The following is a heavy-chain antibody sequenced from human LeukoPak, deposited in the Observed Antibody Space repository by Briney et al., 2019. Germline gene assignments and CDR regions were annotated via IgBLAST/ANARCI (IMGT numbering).Heavy chain of an antibody. D-gene: IGHD1-7*01. J-gene: IGHJ5*02. CDR1: GGSVSSGSYY. Sequence: SETLSLTCTVSGGSVSSGSYYWSWIRQPPGKGLEWIGYIYYSGSTNYNPSLKSRVTISVDTSKNQFSLKLSSVTAAGTAVYYCARDLITGTVRFDPWGQGTLVTVSS. V-gene: IGHV4-61*01. CDR3: ARDLITGTVRFDP. CDR2: IYYSGST.